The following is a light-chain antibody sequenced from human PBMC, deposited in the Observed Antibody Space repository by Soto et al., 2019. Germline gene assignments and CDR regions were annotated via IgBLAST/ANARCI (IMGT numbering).Light chain of an antibody. CDR2: DAS. CDR3: QQYDSRTPYT. CDR1: QDISNY. Sequence: DLQMTQSPSSLSASVGDRVTITCQASQDISNYLNWYQQKPGKAPKLLIYDASNLETGVPSRFSSSGSRTDVTFNISSLLTEDIATDYCQQYDSRTPYTFGQGTKLEIK. V-gene: IGKV1-33*01. J-gene: IGKJ2*01.